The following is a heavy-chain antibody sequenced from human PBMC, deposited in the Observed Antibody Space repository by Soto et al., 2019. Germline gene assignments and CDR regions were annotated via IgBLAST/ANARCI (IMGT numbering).Heavy chain of an antibody. Sequence: GSLRLSCAASGFTVSSNYMSWVRQAPGKGLEWVSVIYSGGSTYYEDSVKGRFTISRDNSKNTLYLQMNSLRAEDTSVYYCASTWIPDPLYYYGMDVWGQGTTVTVSS. V-gene: IGHV3-53*01. CDR2: IYSGGST. CDR3: ASTWIPDPLYYYGMDV. J-gene: IGHJ6*02. CDR1: GFTVSSNY. D-gene: IGHD5-12*01.